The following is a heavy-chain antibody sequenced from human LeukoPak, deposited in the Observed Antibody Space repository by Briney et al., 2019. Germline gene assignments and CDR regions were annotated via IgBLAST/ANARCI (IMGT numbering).Heavy chain of an antibody. CDR1: GFTFSSYA. CDR3: ARDPSGSGWSLSD. J-gene: IGHJ4*02. D-gene: IGHD6-19*01. V-gene: IGHV3-33*08. CDR2: IWSDGSND. Sequence: PGGSLRLSCAASGFTFSSYAMSWVRQAPGKGLEWVAFIWSDGSNDHYADSVKGRFTISRDNSKNTVCLQMNSLRVEDTAVYYCARDPSGSGWSLSDWGQGTPVTVSS.